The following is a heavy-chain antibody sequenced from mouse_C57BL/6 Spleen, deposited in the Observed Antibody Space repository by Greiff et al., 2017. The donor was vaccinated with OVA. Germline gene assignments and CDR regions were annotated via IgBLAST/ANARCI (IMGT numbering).Heavy chain of an antibody. V-gene: IGHV7-3*01. CDR2: IRNKANGYTT. J-gene: IGHJ4*01. Sequence: EVKVVESGGGLVQPGGSLSLSCAASGFTFTDYYMSWVRQPPGKALEWLGFIRNKANGYTTEYSASVKGRFTISRDNSQSILYLQMNALRAEDSATYYCARYDDGYSVDAMDYWGQGTSVTVSS. CDR3: ARYDDGYSVDAMDY. D-gene: IGHD2-3*01. CDR1: GFTFTDYY.